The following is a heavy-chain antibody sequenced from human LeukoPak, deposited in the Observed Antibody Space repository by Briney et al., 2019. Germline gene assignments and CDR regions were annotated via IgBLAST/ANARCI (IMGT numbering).Heavy chain of an antibody. CDR2: IKQDGSAK. Sequence: GGSLRLSCAASGFTFSSYWMSWVRQAPGKRLEWVANIKQDGSAKYYVDSVKGRFTISRDNAKNSLYLNVDRLRVEDTAVYYCARWGGGFDYWGQGTLVTVSS. J-gene: IGHJ4*02. V-gene: IGHV3-7*04. CDR1: GFTFSSYW. CDR3: ARWGGGFDY. D-gene: IGHD3-16*01.